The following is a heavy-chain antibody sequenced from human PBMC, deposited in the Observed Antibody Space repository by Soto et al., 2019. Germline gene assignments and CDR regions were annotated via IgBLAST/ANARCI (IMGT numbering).Heavy chain of an antibody. Sequence: GGSLRLSCAASGFTFSSYAMHWVRQAPGKGLEWVAVISYDGSNKYYADSVKGRFTISRDNSKNTLYLQMNSLRAEDTAVYYCARGPRHSGFWSDYYYYYGMDVWGQGTTVTVSS. V-gene: IGHV3-30-3*01. J-gene: IGHJ6*02. D-gene: IGHD3-3*01. CDR2: ISYDGSNK. CDR3: ARGPRHSGFWSDYYYYYGMDV. CDR1: GFTFSSYA.